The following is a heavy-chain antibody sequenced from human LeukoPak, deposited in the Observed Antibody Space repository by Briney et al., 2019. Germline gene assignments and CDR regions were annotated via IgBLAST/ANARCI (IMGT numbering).Heavy chain of an antibody. CDR3: ARVAVGAHDAFDI. D-gene: IGHD1-26*01. Sequence: EASVKVSCKASGYTFTSYGISWVRQAPGQGLESMGWISAYNGNTNYAQKLQGRVTMTTDTSTSTAYMELCSLRSDDTAVYYCARVAVGAHDAFDIWGQGTMVTVSS. V-gene: IGHV1-18*01. CDR2: ISAYNGNT. J-gene: IGHJ3*02. CDR1: GYTFTSYG.